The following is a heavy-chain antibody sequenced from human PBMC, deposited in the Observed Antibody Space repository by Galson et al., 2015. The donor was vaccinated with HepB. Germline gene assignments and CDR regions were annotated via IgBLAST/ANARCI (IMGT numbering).Heavy chain of an antibody. CDR1: GFTFSSYG. Sequence: SLRLSCAASGFTFSSYGMHWVRQAPGKGLEWVAVIWYDGSNKYYADSVKGRFTISRDNSKNTLYLQMNSLRAEDTAVYYCARDGKEDYNGSWCYNGFEYWGQGPLVTVSS. CDR3: ARDGKEDYNGSWCYNGFEY. V-gene: IGHV3-33*08. D-gene: IGHD3-10*01. J-gene: IGHJ4*02. CDR2: IWYDGSNK.